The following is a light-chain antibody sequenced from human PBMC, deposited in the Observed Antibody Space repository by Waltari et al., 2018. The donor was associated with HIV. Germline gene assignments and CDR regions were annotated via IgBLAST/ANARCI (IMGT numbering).Light chain of an antibody. Sequence: VLTQSPSASASLGASVKLTCTLSSEHSTYTIAWHQRQPGKGPRFLMRLKSGGSHIKGDGLTDRFSGSSSGAERYLTLAGLQSEDEADYYCQTWVTVVFGGGTKLTVL. V-gene: IGLV4-69*01. CDR2: LKSGGSH. CDR3: QTWVTVV. CDR1: SEHSTYT. J-gene: IGLJ2*01.